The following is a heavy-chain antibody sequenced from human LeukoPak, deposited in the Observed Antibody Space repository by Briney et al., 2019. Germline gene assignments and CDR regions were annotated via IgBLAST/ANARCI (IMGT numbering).Heavy chain of an antibody. D-gene: IGHD3-3*01. CDR3: AREGMYYDFWSGYYFGYFDY. CDR1: GGSFSGYY. CDR2: INHSGST. J-gene: IGHJ4*02. Sequence: SETLSLTCAVYGGSFSGYYWSWIRQPPGKGLEWIGEINHSGSTNYNPPLKSRVTISVDTSKNQFSLKLSSVTAADTAVYYCAREGMYYDFWSGYYFGYFDYWGQVTLVTVSS. V-gene: IGHV4-34*01.